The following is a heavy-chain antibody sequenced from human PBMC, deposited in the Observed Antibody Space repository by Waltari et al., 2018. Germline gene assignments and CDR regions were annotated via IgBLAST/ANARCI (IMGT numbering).Heavy chain of an antibody. CDR2: MNPSSGHT. D-gene: IGHD2-15*01. CDR1: GYPFTTPD. V-gene: IGHV1-8*01. CDR3: ARRRAGAATPYNWYYP. Sequence: QVQLVQSGAAVRKPGASVKVSCKASGYPFTTPDINWGRQAAGQGLECMGWMNPSSGHTDYAQNFQGRVTMTRDTSISTAYMELTGLTSEDTAVYYCARRRAGAATPYNWYYPWGQGTPVTVSS. J-gene: IGHJ5*02.